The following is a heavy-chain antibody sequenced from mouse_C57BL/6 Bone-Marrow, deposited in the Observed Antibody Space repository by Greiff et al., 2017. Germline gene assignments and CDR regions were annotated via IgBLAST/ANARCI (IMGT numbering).Heavy chain of an antibody. V-gene: IGHV5-12*01. CDR3: ARQHYYAMDY. CDR1: GFTFSDSY. Sequence: VQVVESGGGLVQPGGSLKLSCAASGFTFSDSYMYRVRQTPEKRLEWVAYISNGVGSTYYPDTVKGRFTISRDKAKNTLYLQMSRLKSEDTAMYYCARQHYYAMDYWGQGTSGTVSS. J-gene: IGHJ4*01. CDR2: ISNGVGST.